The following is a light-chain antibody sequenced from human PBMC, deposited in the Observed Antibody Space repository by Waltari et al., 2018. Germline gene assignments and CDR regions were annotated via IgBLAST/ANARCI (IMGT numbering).Light chain of an antibody. CDR2: DAS. CDR1: QSVSSY. CDR3: QQRSNWPGT. V-gene: IGKV3-11*01. J-gene: IGKJ2*01. Sequence: EIVLTQSPATLSLSPGERATLSCTASQSVSSYLAWYQQKPGQAPRLLIYDASNRATSIPARFSGSGSWTDFTLTISSREPEDFAVYYCQQRSNWPGTFGQGTKLEIK.